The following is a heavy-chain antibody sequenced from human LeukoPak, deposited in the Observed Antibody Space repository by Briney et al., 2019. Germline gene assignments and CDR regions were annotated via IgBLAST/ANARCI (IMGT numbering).Heavy chain of an antibody. CDR1: GFTFSSYG. J-gene: IGHJ4*02. CDR3: AKRVYDSSGYVDY. V-gene: IGHV3-23*01. D-gene: IGHD3-22*01. CDR2: ISGSGGST. Sequence: PGGSLRLSCAASGFTFSSYGMHWVRQAPGKGLEWVSAISGSGGSTYYADSVKGRFTISRDNSKNTLYLQMNSLRAEDTAVYYCAKRVYDSSGYVDYWGQGTLVTVTS.